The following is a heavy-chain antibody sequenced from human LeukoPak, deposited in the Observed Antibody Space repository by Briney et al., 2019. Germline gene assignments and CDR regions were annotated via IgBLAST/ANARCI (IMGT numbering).Heavy chain of an antibody. D-gene: IGHD6-13*01. CDR1: GFTFSSYA. CDR3: ARAPPAYSSSWFDY. Sequence: PGGSLRLSCAASGFTFSSYAMSWIRQAPGKGLEWVSYISSSGSTIYYADSVKGRFTISRDNAKNSLYLQMNSLRAEDTAVYYCARAPPAYSSSWFDYWGQGTLVTVSS. CDR2: ISSSGSTI. V-gene: IGHV3-11*01. J-gene: IGHJ4*02.